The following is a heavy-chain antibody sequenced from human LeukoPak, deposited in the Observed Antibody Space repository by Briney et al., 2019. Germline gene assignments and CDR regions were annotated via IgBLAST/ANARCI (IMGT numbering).Heavy chain of an antibody. J-gene: IGHJ4*02. D-gene: IGHD6-19*01. CDR3: AKGQWYSSGPGDY. V-gene: IGHV3-23*01. Sequence: HTGGSLRLSCAASGFTFSSYAMSWVRQAPGKGLEWVSAISGSGGSTYYADSVGGRFTISRDNSKNTLYLQMNSLRAEDTAVYYCAKGQWYSSGPGDYWGQGTLVTVSS. CDR1: GFTFSSYA. CDR2: ISGSGGST.